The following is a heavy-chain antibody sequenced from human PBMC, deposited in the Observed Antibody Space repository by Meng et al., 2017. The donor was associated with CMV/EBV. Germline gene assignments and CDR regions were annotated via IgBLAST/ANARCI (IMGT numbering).Heavy chain of an antibody. J-gene: IGHJ4*02. CDR2: ISGSGGST. D-gene: IGHD3-3*01. V-gene: IGHV3-23*01. Sequence: ASGVTFSSYAMSWVRQAPGKGLEWVSAISGSGGSTYYADSVKGRFTISRDNSKNTLYLQMNSLRAEDTAVYYCAKDSNFWSGYEPVYWGQGTLVTVSS. CDR3: AKDSNFWSGYEPVY. CDR1: GVTFSSYA.